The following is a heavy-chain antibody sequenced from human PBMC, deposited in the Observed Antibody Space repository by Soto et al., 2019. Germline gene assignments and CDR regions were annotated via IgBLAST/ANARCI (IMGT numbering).Heavy chain of an antibody. V-gene: IGHV4-34*01. Sequence: PSETLSLTCAVYGGPFRGYYSSWIRQPPGKGLEWIGEINHSGSTNYNPSLKSRVTISVDTSKNQFSLKLSSVTAADTAVYYCARWDTAIDYWGQGTLVTVS. CDR3: ARWDTAIDY. J-gene: IGHJ4*02. CDR1: GGPFRGYY. CDR2: INHSGST. D-gene: IGHD5-18*01.